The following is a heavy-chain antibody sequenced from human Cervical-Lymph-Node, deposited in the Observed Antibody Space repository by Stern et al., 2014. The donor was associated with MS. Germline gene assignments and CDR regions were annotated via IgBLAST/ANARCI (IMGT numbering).Heavy chain of an antibody. CDR3: ARGGRMASMFY. D-gene: IGHD5-24*01. CDR2: VYHTGST. V-gene: IGHV4-59*01. J-gene: IGHJ4*02. Sequence: QVQLQESDPGLVKPSETLSLTCSVSGGSMPDYYWSWIRQPPGKGLEWIGYVYHTGSTSYNPSLQSRVTISIDTSKSQFSLKVKSVTAADTAVYYCARGGRMASMFYWGQGTLVTVSS. CDR1: GGSMPDYY.